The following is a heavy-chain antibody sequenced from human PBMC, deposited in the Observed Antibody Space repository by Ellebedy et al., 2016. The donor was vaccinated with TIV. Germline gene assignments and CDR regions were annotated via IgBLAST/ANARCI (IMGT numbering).Heavy chain of an antibody. D-gene: IGHD1-20*01. CDR3: VRDHNWAFDY. J-gene: IGHJ4*02. V-gene: IGHV3-21*05. Sequence: GESLKISCEVSGFTLSSFSMNWVRQAPGKGLEWVSYFSSSGTFIWYADSVRGRFTISRDNATNSLFLQMNSLRAEETAIYYCVRDHNWAFDYWGQGILVTVSS. CDR2: FSSSGTFI. CDR1: GFTLSSFS.